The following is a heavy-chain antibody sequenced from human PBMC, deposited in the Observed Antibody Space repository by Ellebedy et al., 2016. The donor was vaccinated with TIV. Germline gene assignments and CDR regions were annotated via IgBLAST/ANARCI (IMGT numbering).Heavy chain of an antibody. CDR2: IGAYNGNT. CDR1: GYSLTSNG. J-gene: IGHJ6*02. CDR3: ARGLWFGELDV. Sequence: AASVKVSCKASGYSLTSNGISWVRQAPGQGLEWMGWIGAYNGNTNYAQKFQGRVTMTTDTSTSTVYMDLRSLRSDDTAEYYCARGLWFGELDVWGQGTTVTVSS. D-gene: IGHD3-10*01. V-gene: IGHV1-18*01.